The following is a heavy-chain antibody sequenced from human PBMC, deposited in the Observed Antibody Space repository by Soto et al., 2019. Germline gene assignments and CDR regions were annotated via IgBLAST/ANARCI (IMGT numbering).Heavy chain of an antibody. V-gene: IGHV4-30-2*06. CDR1: GGSITSGGYS. Sequence: SETLSLTCTVSGGSITSGGYSWSWIRQSPGQGLEWIGYIYQSGSAFYNPSLKTRATILVDRSKNQFSLNLTSVTAADAAVYYCARAFYGVDPWGQGTTVTVSS. CDR3: ARAFYGVDP. J-gene: IGHJ6*02. CDR2: IYQSGSA.